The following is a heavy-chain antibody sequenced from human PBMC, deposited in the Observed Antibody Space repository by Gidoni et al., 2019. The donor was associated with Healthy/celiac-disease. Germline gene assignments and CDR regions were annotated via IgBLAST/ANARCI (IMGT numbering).Heavy chain of an antibody. J-gene: IGHJ4*02. V-gene: IGHV3-33*01. CDR3: ARERYSYGAEFDY. Sequence: QVQLVESGGCVVQPGRSLRLSCSASGFTFSSYGMHWVRQAPGKGLEWVAVIWYDGSNKYYADSVKGRFTISRDNSKNTLYLQMNSLRAEDTAVYYCARERYSYGAEFDYWGQGTLVTVSS. D-gene: IGHD5-18*01. CDR1: GFTFSSYG. CDR2: IWYDGSNK.